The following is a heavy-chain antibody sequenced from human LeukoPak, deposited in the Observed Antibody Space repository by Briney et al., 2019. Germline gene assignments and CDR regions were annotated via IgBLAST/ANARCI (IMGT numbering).Heavy chain of an antibody. CDR2: ISAYNGNT. D-gene: IGHD3-22*01. Sequence: ASVKVSCKASGYTFTSYGISWVRQAPGQGLEWMGWISAYNGNTSYAQKLQGRVTMTTDTSTSTAYMELRSLRSDDTAVYYCARDRATVGYYYVFAYWGQGTLVTVSS. V-gene: IGHV1-18*01. CDR1: GYTFTSYG. J-gene: IGHJ4*02. CDR3: ARDRATVGYYYVFAY.